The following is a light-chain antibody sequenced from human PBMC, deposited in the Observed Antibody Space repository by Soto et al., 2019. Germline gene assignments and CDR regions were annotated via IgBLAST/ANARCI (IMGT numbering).Light chain of an antibody. CDR2: SNN. CDR1: SSNIGSNT. CDR3: AAWDDSLNARVV. V-gene: IGLV1-44*01. Sequence: QSVLTQPPSASGTPGQRVTISCSGSSSNIGSNTVNWYQQLPGTAPKPLIYSNNQRPSGVPDRFSGSKSGTSASLAISGLQSEDEADYYCAAWDDSLNARVVFGGGTKLTVL. J-gene: IGLJ2*01.